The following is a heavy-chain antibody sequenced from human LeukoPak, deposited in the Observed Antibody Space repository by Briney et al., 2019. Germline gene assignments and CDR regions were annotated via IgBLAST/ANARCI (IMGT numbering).Heavy chain of an antibody. V-gene: IGHV1-2*02. CDR3: ARVYTGTGTDSDAFDI. D-gene: IGHD6-13*01. CDR1: GYTFTGYY. Sequence: ASVKVSCKASGYTFTGYYMHWVRQAPGQGLEWMGWINPNSGGTNYAQKFQGRVTMTTDTSTSTAHMELRSLRSDDTAVYYCARVYTGTGTDSDAFDIWGQGTMVTVSS. J-gene: IGHJ3*02. CDR2: INPNSGGT.